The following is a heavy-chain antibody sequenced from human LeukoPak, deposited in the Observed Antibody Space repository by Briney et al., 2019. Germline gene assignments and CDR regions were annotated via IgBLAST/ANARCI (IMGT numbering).Heavy chain of an antibody. CDR3: ARDSPGEFYSNYVYYYYYMDV. D-gene: IGHD4-11*01. V-gene: IGHV3-7*01. CDR2: IKQDGSEK. CDR1: GFTFSSYW. Sequence: PGGSLRLSCAASGFTFSSYWMSWVRQAPGKGLEWVANIKQDGSEKYYVDSVKGRFTISRGNAKNSLYLQMNSLRAEDTAVYYCARDSPGEFYSNYVYYYYYMDVWGKGTTVTVSS. J-gene: IGHJ6*03.